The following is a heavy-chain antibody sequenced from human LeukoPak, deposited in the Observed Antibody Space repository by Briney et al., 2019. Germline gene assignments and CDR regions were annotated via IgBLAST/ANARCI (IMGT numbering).Heavy chain of an antibody. Sequence: GGSLRLSCAASGFTFSSYAMSWVRQAPGKGLEWVSAISGSGGSTYYADSVKGRFTISRDNSKNTLYLQMNSLRAEDTAVYYCARVTYYDFWSGFDYWGQGTLVTVSS. CDR1: GFTFSSYA. CDR3: ARVTYYDFWSGFDY. J-gene: IGHJ4*02. CDR2: ISGSGGST. D-gene: IGHD3-3*01. V-gene: IGHV3-23*01.